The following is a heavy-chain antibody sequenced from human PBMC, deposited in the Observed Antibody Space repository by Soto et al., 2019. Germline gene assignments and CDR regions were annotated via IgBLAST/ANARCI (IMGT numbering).Heavy chain of an antibody. CDR3: ARNYYDSSGPTNDY. V-gene: IGHV3-33*01. D-gene: IGHD3-22*01. CDR1: GFTFSSYG. CDR2: IWYDGSNK. Sequence: QVQLVESGGGVVQPGRSLRLSCAASGFTFSSYGMHWVRQAPGKGLEWVAVIWYDGSNKYYADSVKGRFTISRDNSKNTLYLQMNSLRAEDTAVYYCARNYYDSSGPTNDYWGQGTLVTVSS. J-gene: IGHJ4*02.